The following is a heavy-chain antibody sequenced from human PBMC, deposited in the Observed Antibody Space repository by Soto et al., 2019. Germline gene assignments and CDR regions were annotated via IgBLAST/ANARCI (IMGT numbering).Heavy chain of an antibody. D-gene: IGHD5-18*01. CDR1: GFTFSSYG. CDR2: ISDDGSNK. J-gene: IGHJ6*02. CDR3: AKDRFGQLWLEDYGLDV. V-gene: IGHV3-30*18. Sequence: QVQLVESGGGVVQPGRSLRLSCAASGFTFSSYGIHWVRQAPGKGLEWVALISDDGSNKYYADSVKGRYTVSRDDSKNTLYLQTNSLRAEDTAVYYCAKDRFGQLWLEDYGLDVWGQGTTVTVSS.